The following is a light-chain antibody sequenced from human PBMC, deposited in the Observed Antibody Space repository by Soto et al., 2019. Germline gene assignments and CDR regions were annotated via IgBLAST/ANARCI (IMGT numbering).Light chain of an antibody. CDR3: QQANSFPWT. V-gene: IGKV1-12*01. Sequence: DIQMTQSPSSVSASVGDRVTMTCRASQGISSWLVWYQQKPGKAPKLLIYAASSLQSGVPSRFSGSGSRTDFTLTISGLQPEDLATYYCQQANSFPWTFGQGTKVDIK. J-gene: IGKJ1*01. CDR2: AAS. CDR1: QGISSW.